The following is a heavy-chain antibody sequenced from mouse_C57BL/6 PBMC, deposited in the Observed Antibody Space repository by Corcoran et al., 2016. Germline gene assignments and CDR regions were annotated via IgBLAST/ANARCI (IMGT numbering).Heavy chain of an antibody. CDR1: GYTFTTYG. V-gene: IGHV9-3*01. CDR3: ATGAVTHYYAMDY. D-gene: IGHD2-1*01. CDR2: INTYSGVP. J-gene: IGHJ4*01. Sequence: QIQLVQSGPELKKPGETVKISCKASGYTFTTYGMSWVKQAPGKGVKWMGWINTYSGVPTYADDFKGRFSFSLETSASTAYLQINNLKNEDTATYFCATGAVTHYYAMDYWGQGTSVTVSS.